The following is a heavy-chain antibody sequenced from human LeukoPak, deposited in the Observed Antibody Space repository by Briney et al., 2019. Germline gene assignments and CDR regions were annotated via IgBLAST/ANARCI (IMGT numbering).Heavy chain of an antibody. J-gene: IGHJ4*02. CDR3: AREGSGSRPLDY. V-gene: IGHV4-4*07. D-gene: IGHD2-15*01. Sequence: ASETLSLTCTVSGGSISSYYWSWIRQPAGKGLEWIGRIYTSGSTNYNPSLKSRVTMSVDTSMNQFSLKLSSVTAADAAVYYCAREGSGSRPLDYWGQGTLVTVSS. CDR2: IYTSGST. CDR1: GGSISSYY.